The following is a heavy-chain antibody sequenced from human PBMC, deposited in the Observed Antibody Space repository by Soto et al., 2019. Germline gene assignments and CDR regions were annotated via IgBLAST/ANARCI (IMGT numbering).Heavy chain of an antibody. Sequence: PSETLSLTCAVYGGSFSGYYWSWFRQPPGKGLEWIGEINHSGSTNYNPSLKSRVTISVDTSKNQFSLKLSSVTAADTAVYYCARTNPNYYDSSGFRNRRYFQHWGQGTLVTVSS. J-gene: IGHJ1*01. V-gene: IGHV4-34*01. CDR1: GGSFSGYY. CDR3: ARTNPNYYDSSGFRNRRYFQH. D-gene: IGHD3-22*01. CDR2: INHSGST.